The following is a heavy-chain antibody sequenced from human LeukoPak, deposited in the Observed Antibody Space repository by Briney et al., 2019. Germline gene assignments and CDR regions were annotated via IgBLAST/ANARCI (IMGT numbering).Heavy chain of an antibody. J-gene: IGHJ4*02. Sequence: SETLSLTCAVSGGSISSSSYYWGWIRQPPGKGLEWIGSIYYSGSTYYNPSLKSRVTISVDTSKNQFSLKLSSVTTGATAVYYCARGMVGLLDHYDYVWGREAIDYWGQGTLVTVSS. V-gene: IGHV4-39*01. D-gene: IGHD3-16*01. CDR3: ARGMVGLLDHYDYVWGREAIDY. CDR2: IYYSGST. CDR1: GGSISSSSYY.